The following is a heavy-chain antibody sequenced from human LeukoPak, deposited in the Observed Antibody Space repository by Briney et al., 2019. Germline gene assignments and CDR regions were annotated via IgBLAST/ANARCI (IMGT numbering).Heavy chain of an antibody. CDR2: IYGGGST. D-gene: IGHD7-27*01. J-gene: IGHJ6*02. V-gene: IGHV3-66*02. Sequence: SGGSLRLSCAAASGFTVSSNYMSWVRQAPGKGLEWVSVIYGGGSTSYADSVKGRFTFSRDTSKNTLYLQMNSLRPEDTAVYYRARVLGSYYYAMDVWGQGTTVTVSS. CDR1: GFTVSSNY. CDR3: ARVLGSYYYAMDV.